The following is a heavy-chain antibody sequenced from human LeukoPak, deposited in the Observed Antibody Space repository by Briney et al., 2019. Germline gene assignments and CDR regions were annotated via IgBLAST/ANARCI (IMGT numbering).Heavy chain of an antibody. D-gene: IGHD6-19*01. CDR1: GGSISGYY. V-gene: IGHV4-34*01. CDR2: INHSGST. Sequence: TSETLSLTCTVSGGSISGYYWSWIRQPPGKGLEWIGEINHSGSTNYNPSLKSRVTISVDTSKNQFSLKLSSVTAADTAVYYCARAGYSSGWTYFDYWGQGTLVTVSS. J-gene: IGHJ4*02. CDR3: ARAGYSSGWTYFDY.